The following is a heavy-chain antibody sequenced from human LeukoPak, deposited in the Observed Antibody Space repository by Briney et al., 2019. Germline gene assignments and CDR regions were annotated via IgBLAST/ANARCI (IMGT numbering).Heavy chain of an antibody. CDR2: FSRSGPDT. CDR1: GFTFGSSA. CDR3: AKGSLGSWYYFDY. D-gene: IGHD6-13*01. J-gene: IGHJ4*02. V-gene: IGHV3-23*01. Sequence: GGSLRLSCAASGFTFGSSAMSWVRQAPGKGPEWVSTFSRSGPDTYYADSVKGRFTIFRDNSKNRLYLQMNSLRAEDTAVYYCAKGSLGSWYYFDYWGQGTLVTVSS.